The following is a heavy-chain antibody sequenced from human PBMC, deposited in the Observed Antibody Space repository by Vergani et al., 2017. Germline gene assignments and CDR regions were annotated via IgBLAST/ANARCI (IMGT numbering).Heavy chain of an antibody. CDR3: ATPGSSGWYYFDY. Sequence: QVQLQESGPGLVKPSQTLSLTCTVSGGSISSGGYYWSWIRQHPGKGLHWIGYIYYSGITYYNPSLKSRLTISVDTSKNQFSLRLSSVTAADTAVYYCATPGSSGWYYFDYWGQGTLVTVSS. CDR2: IYYSGIT. V-gene: IGHV4-31*03. J-gene: IGHJ4*02. D-gene: IGHD6-19*01. CDR1: GGSISSGGYY.